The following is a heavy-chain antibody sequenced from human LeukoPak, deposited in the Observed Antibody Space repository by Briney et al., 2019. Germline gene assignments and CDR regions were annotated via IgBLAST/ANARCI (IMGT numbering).Heavy chain of an antibody. CDR1: GYTFTSYG. CDR2: ISAYNGNT. CDR3: ARMPTGTTVSSAFDI. D-gene: IGHD1-1*01. V-gene: IGHV1-18*01. Sequence: ASVKVSCKASGYTFTSYGISWVRQAPGQGLEWMGWISAYNGNTNYAQKLQGRVTMTTDTSTSTAYMELRSLRSDDTAVYYCARMPTGTTVSSAFDIWGQGTMVTVSS. J-gene: IGHJ3*02.